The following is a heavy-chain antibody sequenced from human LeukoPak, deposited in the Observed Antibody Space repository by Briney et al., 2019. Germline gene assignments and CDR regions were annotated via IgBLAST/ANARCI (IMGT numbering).Heavy chain of an antibody. D-gene: IGHD1-20*01. CDR2: IKQDGSEK. CDR3: ARDRYNWNPDAFDI. J-gene: IGHJ3*02. V-gene: IGHV3-7*01. Sequence: PGGSLRLSCAASGFTFSSYWMSWVRQAPGKGLEWVANIKQDGSEKYYVDSVKGRFTISRDNAKNSLYLQMNSLRAEDTAVYYCARDRYNWNPDAFDIWGQGTMVTVSS. CDR1: GFTFSSYW.